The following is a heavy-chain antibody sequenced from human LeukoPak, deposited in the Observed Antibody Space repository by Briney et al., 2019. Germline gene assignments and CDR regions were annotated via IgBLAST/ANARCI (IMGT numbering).Heavy chain of an antibody. D-gene: IGHD6-13*01. Sequence: GESLKISCNGSGYSFTSYWIGWVRQMPGKGLEWMGILYPGDSHTIYSPSFQGQVTISADKSISTAYLQWSSLKASDTAMYYCARRSSSWSHSEYWGQGTRVTVSS. CDR2: LYPGDSHT. V-gene: IGHV5-51*01. J-gene: IGHJ4*02. CDR3: ARRSSSWSHSEY. CDR1: GYSFTSYW.